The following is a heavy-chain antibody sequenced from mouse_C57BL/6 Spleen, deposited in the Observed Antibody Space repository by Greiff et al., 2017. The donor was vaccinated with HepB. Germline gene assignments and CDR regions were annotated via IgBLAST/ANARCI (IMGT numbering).Heavy chain of an antibody. J-gene: IGHJ2*01. V-gene: IGHV1-82*01. CDR2: IYPGDGDT. CDR1: GYAFGSSW. CDR3: ARVQITTVVAPFDY. D-gene: IGHD1-1*01. Sequence: QVQLQQSGPELVKPGASVKISCKASGYAFGSSWMNWVKQRPGKGLEWIGRIYPGDGDTNYNGKFKGKATLTADKSSSTAYMQLSSLTSEDSAVYFCARVQITTVVAPFDYWGQGTTLTVSS.